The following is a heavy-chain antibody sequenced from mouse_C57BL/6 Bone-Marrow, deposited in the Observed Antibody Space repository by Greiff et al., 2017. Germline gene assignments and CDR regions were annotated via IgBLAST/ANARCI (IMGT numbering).Heavy chain of an antibody. Sequence: QVQVQQPGAELVKPGASVKLSCKASGYTFTSYWMHWVKQRPGQGLEWIGMIHPNSGSTNYNEKFKSKATLTVDKSSSTAYMQLSSLTSEDSAVYYCARGDSSGYNAMDYWGQGTSVTVSS. CDR1: GYTFTSYW. V-gene: IGHV1-64*01. CDR3: ARGDSSGYNAMDY. J-gene: IGHJ4*01. CDR2: IHPNSGST. D-gene: IGHD3-2*02.